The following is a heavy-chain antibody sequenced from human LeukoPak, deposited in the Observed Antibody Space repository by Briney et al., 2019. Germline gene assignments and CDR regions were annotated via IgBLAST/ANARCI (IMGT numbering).Heavy chain of an antibody. Sequence: ASVKVSCEASGYTFTSYGISWVRQAPGQGLEWMGWISAYNGNTNYAQKLQGRVTMTTDTSTSTAYMELRSLRSDDTAAYYRGKALKEDIGATTENHWGQGTLVTVSS. CDR2: ISAYNGNT. CDR1: GYTFTSYG. CDR3: GKALKEDIGATTENH. J-gene: IGHJ5*02. D-gene: IGHD5-12*01. V-gene: IGHV1-18*01.